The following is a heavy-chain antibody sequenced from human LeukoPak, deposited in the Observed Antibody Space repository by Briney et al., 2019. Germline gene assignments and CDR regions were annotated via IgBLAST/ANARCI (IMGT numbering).Heavy chain of an antibody. CDR2: VYYGGST. CDR3: ASPGYCSGSICYSGYFQH. Sequence: GGSLRLSCAASGFTVSTNYMNWVRQAPGKGLEWVSVVYYGGSTYYADSVKGRFTISRDNSKNTLYLQMNSLRAEDTAVYHCASPGYCSGSICYSGYFQHWGQGTLVTVSS. D-gene: IGHD2-15*01. V-gene: IGHV3-53*01. CDR1: GFTVSTNY. J-gene: IGHJ1*01.